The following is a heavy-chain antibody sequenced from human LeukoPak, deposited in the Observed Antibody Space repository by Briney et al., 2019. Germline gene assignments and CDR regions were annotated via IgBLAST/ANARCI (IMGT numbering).Heavy chain of an antibody. CDR3: ARAPRYQAAAHY. V-gene: IGHV3-74*01. CDR2: INSDGSST. CDR1: GFTFSSYW. J-gene: IGHJ4*02. D-gene: IGHD6-13*01. Sequence: GGSLRLSCAASGFTFSSYWMHWVRQAPGKGLVWVSRINSDGSSTSYADSVKGRFTISRDNAKNTLYLQMNSLRAEDTAVYYCARAPRYQAAAHYWCQGTLVTVSS.